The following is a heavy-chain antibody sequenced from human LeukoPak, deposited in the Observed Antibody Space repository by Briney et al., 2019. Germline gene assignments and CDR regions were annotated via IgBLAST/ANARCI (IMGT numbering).Heavy chain of an antibody. CDR1: GFTFSSYS. D-gene: IGHD3-3*01. Sequence: GGSLRLSCAASGFTFSSYSMNWVRQAPGKGLEWVSAISGSGGRTYYADSVKGRFTISRDNSKNTLYLQMNSLRAEDTAVYYCARGRGINDFWSGYSDAFDIWGQGTMVTVSS. CDR3: ARGRGINDFWSGYSDAFDI. J-gene: IGHJ3*02. V-gene: IGHV3-23*01. CDR2: ISGSGGRT.